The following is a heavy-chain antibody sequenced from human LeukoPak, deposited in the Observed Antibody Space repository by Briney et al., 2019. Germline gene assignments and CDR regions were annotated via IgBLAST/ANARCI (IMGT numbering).Heavy chain of an antibody. CDR1: GYTFTSYA. CDR3: ARPYDYVWGSYRYTLDY. Sequence: ASVKVSCKASGYTFTSYAMHWVRQAPGQRLEWMGWINAGNGSTKYSQKFQGRVTITRDTSASTAYMELSSLRSEDTAVYYCARPYDYVWGSYRYTLDYWGQGTLVTVSS. CDR2: INAGNGST. D-gene: IGHD3-16*02. J-gene: IGHJ4*02. V-gene: IGHV1-3*01.